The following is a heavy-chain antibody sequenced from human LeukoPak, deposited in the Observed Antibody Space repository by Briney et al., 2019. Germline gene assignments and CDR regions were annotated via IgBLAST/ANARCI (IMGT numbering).Heavy chain of an antibody. D-gene: IGHD2-21*02. J-gene: IGHJ3*02. CDR1: GYTFSTHG. V-gene: IGHV1-18*01. CDR3: ASGLPEAEPLCGGDCYSPWWAFDI. Sequence: GASVKVSCKASGYTFSTHGISWVRQAPGQGLEWMGWISAYNGNTNYAQKLQGRVTITTDTSTSTAYMELRSLRSDDTAVYYCASGLPEAEPLCGGDCYSPWWAFDIWGQGTMVTVSS. CDR2: ISAYNGNT.